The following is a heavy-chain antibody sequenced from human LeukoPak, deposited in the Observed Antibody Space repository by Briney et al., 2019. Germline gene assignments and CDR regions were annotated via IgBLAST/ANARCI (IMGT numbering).Heavy chain of an antibody. D-gene: IGHD3-22*01. CDR1: GFTFSNYW. CDR2: IKQDGRDK. Sequence: GGSLRLSCAASGFTFSNYWLSWVRQAPGKGLEWVANIKQDGRDKYYVDSVKGRFTISRDKAKHSLYLQRNSLRAEDTAVYYCARESSGLGAFDIWGQGTMVTVSS. J-gene: IGHJ3*02. V-gene: IGHV3-7*05. CDR3: ARESSGLGAFDI.